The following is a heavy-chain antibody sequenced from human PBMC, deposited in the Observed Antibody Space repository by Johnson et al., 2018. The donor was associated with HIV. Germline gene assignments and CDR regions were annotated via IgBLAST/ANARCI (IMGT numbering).Heavy chain of an antibody. Sequence: QVQVVESGGGVVQPGRSLRLSCAASGFTFSSYAMHWVRQAPGKGLEWVAVISYDGSNKYYADSVKGRFTISRDNSKNTLYLQMNSLRAEDTAVYYCAKDKSNAFDIWGQGTMVTVSS. CDR3: AKDKSNAFDI. J-gene: IGHJ3*02. V-gene: IGHV3-30*04. CDR1: GFTFSSYA. CDR2: ISYDGSNK.